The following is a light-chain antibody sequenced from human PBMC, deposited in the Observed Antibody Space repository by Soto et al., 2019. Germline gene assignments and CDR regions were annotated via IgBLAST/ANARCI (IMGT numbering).Light chain of an antibody. CDR1: QSISSE. CDR3: QQGHNWPLT. CDR2: GAS. J-gene: IGKJ2*01. Sequence: EIVMTQSAATLSVSPGESATLSCRASQSISSELAWYQQKPGQPPRLLIYGASTRATGVPARFTGSGSGSEFTLTISGLQSVDFAVYYCQQGHNWPLTFGQGTRLEI. V-gene: IGKV3-15*01.